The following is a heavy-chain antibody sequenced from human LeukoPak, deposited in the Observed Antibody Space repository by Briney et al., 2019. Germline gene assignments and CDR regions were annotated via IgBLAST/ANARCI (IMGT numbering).Heavy chain of an antibody. D-gene: IGHD3/OR15-3a*01. CDR2: ISSSSSYI. Sequence: GGSLRLSCAASGFTFSSYEMNWVRQAPGKGLEWVSSISSSSSYIYYADSVKGRFTISRDNAKNSLYLQMNSLRAEDTAVYYCARDGLSDAFDIWGQGTMITVSS. CDR1: GFTFSSYE. V-gene: IGHV3-21*01. J-gene: IGHJ3*02. CDR3: ARDGLSDAFDI.